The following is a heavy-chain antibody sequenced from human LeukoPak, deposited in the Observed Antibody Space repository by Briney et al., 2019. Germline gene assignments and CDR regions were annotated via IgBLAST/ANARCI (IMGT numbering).Heavy chain of an antibody. CDR2: IYYSGST. D-gene: IGHD5-24*01. CDR1: GGSISSYY. V-gene: IGHV4-59*08. CDR3: ARVFEDGYNSFDY. J-gene: IGHJ4*02. Sequence: SETLSLTCTVSGGSISSYYWSWIRQPPGKGLEWIGYIYYSGSTNYNPSLKSRVTISVDTSKNQLSLKVSSVTAADTAVYYCARVFEDGYNSFDYWGQGTLVTVSS.